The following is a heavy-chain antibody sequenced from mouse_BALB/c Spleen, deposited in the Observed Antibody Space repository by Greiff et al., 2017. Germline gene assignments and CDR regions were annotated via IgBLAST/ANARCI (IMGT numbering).Heavy chain of an antibody. J-gene: IGHJ3*01. CDR3: ARGGAYDYDGGSLAY. V-gene: IGHV5-6*01. CDR1: GFTFSSYG. Sequence: EVQRVESGGDLVKPGGSLKLSCAASGFTFSSYGMSWVRQTPDKRLEWVATISSGGSYTYYPDSVKGRFTISRDNAKNTLYLQMSSLKSEDTAMYYCARGGAYDYDGGSLAYWGQGTLVTVSA. CDR2: ISSGGSYT. D-gene: IGHD2-4*01.